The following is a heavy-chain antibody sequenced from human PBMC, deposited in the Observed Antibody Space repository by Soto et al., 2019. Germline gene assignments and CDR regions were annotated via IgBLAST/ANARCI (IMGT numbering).Heavy chain of an antibody. J-gene: IGHJ3*02. CDR2: IVVGSGNT. CDR1: GFTFTSSA. V-gene: IGHV1-58*01. CDR3: AADHRYYYDSSGYYPRNAFDI. Sequence: VASVKVSCKASGFTFTSSAVQWVRQARGQRLEWIGWIVVGSGNTNYAQKFQERVTITRDMSTSTAYMELSSLRSEDTAVYYCAADHRYYYDSSGYYPRNAFDIWGQGTMVTVSS. D-gene: IGHD3-22*01.